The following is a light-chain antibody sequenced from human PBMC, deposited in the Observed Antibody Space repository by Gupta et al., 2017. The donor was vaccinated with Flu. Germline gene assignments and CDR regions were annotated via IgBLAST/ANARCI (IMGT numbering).Light chain of an antibody. J-gene: IGKJ2*02. V-gene: IGKV1-6*01. Sequence: AIQMTQSPSSLSASLGDRVTMTCRASQGIRNDLAWFQGKPGKAPKVLIYAASRSQSGVSSRFGGSGSGADFTLTINSLQPEDVATYYCRQHVRSPCNFGQGTKVEIK. CDR3: RQHVRSPCN. CDR1: QGIRND. CDR2: AAS.